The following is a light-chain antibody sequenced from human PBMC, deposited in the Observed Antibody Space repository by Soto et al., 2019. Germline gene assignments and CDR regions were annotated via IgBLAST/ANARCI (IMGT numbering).Light chain of an antibody. J-gene: IGLJ2*01. V-gene: IGLV4-69*01. Sequence: QPVLTQSPSASASLGASVKLTCTLSSGHSSYAIAWHQQQPEKGPRYLMKLNSDGSQIKGDGIPDRFSGSSSGAERYLTISCLQSEDEADYYCQTSGTIGGGTTLNVL. CDR1: SGHSSYA. CDR2: LNSDGSQ. CDR3: QTSGT.